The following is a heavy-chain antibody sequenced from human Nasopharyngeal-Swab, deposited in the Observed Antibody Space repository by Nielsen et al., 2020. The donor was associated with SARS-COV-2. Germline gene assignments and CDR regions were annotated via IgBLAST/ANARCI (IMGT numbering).Heavy chain of an antibody. J-gene: IGHJ3*02. CDR2: INPDGGAR. Sequence: ASVKVSCKASGYTFTNHRIHWVRQAPGQGLEWMGRINPDGGARIYAQNFQGRVTMTRDTSLNTAYMELSRLTSDDTAVYYCAGMIIENDAFDIWDQGTAVTVSS. CDR1: GYTFTNHR. V-gene: IGHV1-2*06. CDR3: AGMIIENDAFDI. D-gene: IGHD3-22*01.